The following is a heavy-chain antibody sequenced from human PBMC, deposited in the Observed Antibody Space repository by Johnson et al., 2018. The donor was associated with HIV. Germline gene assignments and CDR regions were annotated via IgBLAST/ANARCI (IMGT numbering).Heavy chain of an antibody. Sequence: VQPVESGGGVVQPGPSLRLSCAASGFTFHDFGMSWVRQVPGKGLEWISGIPWNGHGTGYADSVKGRFTISRDNSKNTLYLQMSSLRVEDTAVYCCARVRIIYSSSSHAFDIWGQGTMVTVSS. CDR1: GFTFHDFG. CDR3: ARVRIIYSSSSHAFDI. CDR2: IPWNGHGT. D-gene: IGHD6-6*01. V-gene: IGHV3-20*04. J-gene: IGHJ3*02.